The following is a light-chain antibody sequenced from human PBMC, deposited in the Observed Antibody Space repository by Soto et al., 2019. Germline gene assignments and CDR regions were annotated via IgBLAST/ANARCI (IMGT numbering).Light chain of an antibody. J-gene: IGLJ1*01. V-gene: IGLV2-11*01. CDR2: DVS. Sequence: QSALTQPRSVSGPPGQSVTISCTGTSSDVRRYTLVSWYQPTPGKAPKLMLYDVSKRPSGGPGRFSGSKSGDTASLTISGLQAEDEADYYCCSFAGSPYVFGTGTKVTVL. CDR3: CSFAGSPYV. CDR1: SSDVRRYTL.